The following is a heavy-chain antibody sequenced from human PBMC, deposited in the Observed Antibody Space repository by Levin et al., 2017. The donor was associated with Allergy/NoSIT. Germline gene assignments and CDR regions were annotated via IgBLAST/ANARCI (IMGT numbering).Heavy chain of an antibody. D-gene: IGHD6-13*01. V-gene: IGHV3-74*01. CDR2: INSDGRSP. CDR1: GFTFSSSW. CDR3: ARDPGSSSHDWYFDL. Sequence: GGSLRLSFAASGFTFSSSWMHWVRQAPGKGLVWVSRINSDGRSPSYADSVKGRFTISRDSAKNTLYLQMNSLRAEDTAVYYCARDPGSSSHDWYFDLWGRGTLVTVSS. J-gene: IGHJ2*01.